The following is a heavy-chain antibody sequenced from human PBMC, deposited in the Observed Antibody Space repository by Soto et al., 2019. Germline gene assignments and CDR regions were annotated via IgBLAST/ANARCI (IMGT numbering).Heavy chain of an antibody. J-gene: IGHJ4*02. V-gene: IGHV1-18*01. CDR2: ISAYNGHA. D-gene: IGHD3-16*01. CDR3: ARGRTWGARDFDY. Sequence: QVQLVQSGAEVKRPGASVRVSCKASGYTFNTYAISWVRQAPGQGLEWMGWISAYNGHADYAQKFQVRVTMTTDTPTNTVSMELRGLRSDDTAVYYCARGRTWGARDFDYWGQGTLVTVSS. CDR1: GYTFNTYA.